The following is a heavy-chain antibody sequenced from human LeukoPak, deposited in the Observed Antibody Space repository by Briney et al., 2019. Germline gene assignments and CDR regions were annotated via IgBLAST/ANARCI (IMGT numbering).Heavy chain of an antibody. Sequence: ASVKVSCKASGGTFSSYAISWVRQAPGQGPEWMGGIIPIFGTANYAQKFQGRVTITADESTSTAYMELSSLRSEDTAVYYCARVPCMVRGVIPACWRGRARTNGMDVWGKGTTVTVSS. CDR2: IIPIFGTA. CDR3: ARVPCMVRGVIPACWRGRARTNGMDV. CDR1: GGTFSSYA. V-gene: IGHV1-69*13. J-gene: IGHJ6*04. D-gene: IGHD3-10*01.